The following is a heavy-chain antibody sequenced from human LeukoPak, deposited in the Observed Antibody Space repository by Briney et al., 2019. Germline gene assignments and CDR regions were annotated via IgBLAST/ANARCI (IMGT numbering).Heavy chain of an antibody. CDR3: AKDRYEGSSSWYQMGPAFDY. CDR1: GFTFSSYS. D-gene: IGHD6-13*01. J-gene: IGHJ4*02. V-gene: IGHV3-21*01. CDR2: ISSSSSYI. Sequence: GGSLRLSCAASGFTFSSYSMNWVRQAPGKGLEWVSSISSSSSYIYYADSVKGRFTISRDNAKNSLYLQMNSLRAEDTAVYYCAKDRYEGSSSWYQMGPAFDYWGQGTLVTVSS.